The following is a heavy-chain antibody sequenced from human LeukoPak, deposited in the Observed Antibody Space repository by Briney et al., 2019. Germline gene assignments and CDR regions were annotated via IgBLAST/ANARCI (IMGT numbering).Heavy chain of an antibody. CDR3: AREFGSGWSR. J-gene: IGHJ4*02. V-gene: IGHV4-34*01. CDR2: INHSGST. Sequence: SETLSLTCAVYGGSFSGYYWSWIRQPPGKGLEWIGEINHSGSTNYNPSLKSRVTISVDTSKNQFSLKLSSVTAADTAVYYCAREFGSGWSRWGQGTLVTVSS. D-gene: IGHD6-19*01. CDR1: GGSFSGYY.